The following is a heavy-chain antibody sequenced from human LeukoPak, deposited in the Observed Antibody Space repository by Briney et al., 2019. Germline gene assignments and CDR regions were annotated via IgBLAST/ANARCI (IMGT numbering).Heavy chain of an antibody. J-gene: IGHJ4*02. CDR2: IGTAGDT. CDR1: GFTFSSYA. Sequence: GGSLRLSCAASGFTFSSYAMNWVRQATGKGLEWVSAIGTAGDTFYPGSVKGRFTISRENAKNSLSLQMNSLRAEDTAVYYCVRQQTPHGNFDYWGQGTLVTVSS. CDR3: VRQQTPHGNFDY. V-gene: IGHV3-13*01. D-gene: IGHD1-26*01.